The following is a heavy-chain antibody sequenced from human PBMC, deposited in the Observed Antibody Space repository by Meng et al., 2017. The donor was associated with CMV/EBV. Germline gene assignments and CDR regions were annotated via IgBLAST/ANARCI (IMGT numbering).Heavy chain of an antibody. J-gene: IGHJ3*01. CDR2: IKQDGSEK. V-gene: IGHV3-7*01. Sequence: GESLKISCAASGFTVSSNYMSWVRQAPGKGLEWVANIKQDGSEKYYVDSVKGRFTISRDNAKNSLYLQMDSLRAEDTAVYYCARGNNFDAWGQGTMVTVSS. CDR1: GFTVSSNY. CDR3: ARGNNFDA. D-gene: IGHD2/OR15-2a*01.